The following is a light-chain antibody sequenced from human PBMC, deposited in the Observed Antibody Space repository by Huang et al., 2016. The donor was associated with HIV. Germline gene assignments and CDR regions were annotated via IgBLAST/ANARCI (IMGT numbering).Light chain of an antibody. J-gene: IGKJ3*01. Sequence: DIQMTQSPSSLSASVGDRVTITCRASQSIRSYLNWYQQKSGRAPRLLSSAASTLQSGVPSRFSGSGSGTDFTLTINGLQPDDFATYYCQQSFSSPPLFTFGPGT. V-gene: IGKV1-39*01. CDR2: AAS. CDR1: QSIRSY. CDR3: QQSFSSPPLFT.